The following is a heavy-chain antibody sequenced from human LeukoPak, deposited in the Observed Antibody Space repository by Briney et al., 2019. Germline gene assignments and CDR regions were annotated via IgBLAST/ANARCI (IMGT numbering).Heavy chain of an antibody. Sequence: GGSLRLSCAASGFTFSDYFMSWIRQAPEKGLEWVSYIGPRSDNINYAGSVKGRFTVSRDNAKNSVYLQMNSLGAEDTAVYYCARVNPSNSGFYAYWGQGTLVTVSS. J-gene: IGHJ1*01. CDR2: IGPRSDNI. CDR3: ARVNPSNSGFYAY. V-gene: IGHV3-11*04. CDR1: GFTFSDYF. D-gene: IGHD3-22*01.